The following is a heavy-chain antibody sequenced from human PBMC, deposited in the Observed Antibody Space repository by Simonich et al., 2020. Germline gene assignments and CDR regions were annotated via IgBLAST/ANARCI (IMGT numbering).Heavy chain of an antibody. CDR3: ARGALTGDYYYMDV. J-gene: IGHJ6*03. CDR2: NKPNSGGT. V-gene: IGHV1-2*02. Sequence: QVQLVQSGAEVKKPGASVKVSCKASGYTFTGYYMHWVRQAPGQGLEGMGWNKPNSGGTNDAQKCQGRVTMTRDTSISTAYMELSRLRSDDTAVYYCARGALTGDYYYMDVWGKGTTVTVSS. CDR1: GYTFTGYY. D-gene: IGHD7-27*01.